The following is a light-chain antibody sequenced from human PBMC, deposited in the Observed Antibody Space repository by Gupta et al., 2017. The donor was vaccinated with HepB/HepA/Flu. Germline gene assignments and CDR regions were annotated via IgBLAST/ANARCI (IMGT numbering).Light chain of an antibody. CDR1: SGINVGTYR. CDR2: YKSDSDK. CDR3: MIWHSSAWV. Sequence: QAVLTQPSSLSASPGASASLTCTLRSGINVGTYRIYWYKQKPGSPPQYLLRYKSDSDKQQGSGVPSRFSGSKDASANAGILLISGLQSEDEADYYCMIWHSSAWVFGGGIKLTVL. V-gene: IGLV5-45*02. J-gene: IGLJ3*02.